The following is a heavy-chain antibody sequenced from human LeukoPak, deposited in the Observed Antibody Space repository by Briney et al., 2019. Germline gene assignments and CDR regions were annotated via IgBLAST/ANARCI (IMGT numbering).Heavy chain of an antibody. V-gene: IGHV3-53*01. CDR2: IYSGGDT. CDR1: GFTVSSDY. CDR3: ARGSCSNIRCHDAFDI. D-gene: IGHD2-2*01. Sequence: PGGSLRLSCAVSGFTVSSDYMSWVRQAPGKGLEWVSVIYSGGDTYYTDSVKGRFSVSRDNSKNTLYLQMNSLRVDDTAVYYCARGSCSNIRCHDAFDIWGQGTMVTVSS. J-gene: IGHJ3*02.